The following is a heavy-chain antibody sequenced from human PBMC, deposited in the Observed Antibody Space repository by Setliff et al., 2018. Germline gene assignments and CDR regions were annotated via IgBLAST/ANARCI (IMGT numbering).Heavy chain of an antibody. CDR2: INHIGST. CDR3: ARVGRFLEWSGSRAFDI. Sequence: SETLSLTCAVYGGSFSCYYWSWIRKPPGKGLGWNGEINHIGSTTYNPSLKGRVTISVDTYKNQFSLKLSSVTAADTAVYYCARVGRFLEWSGSRAFDIWGQGTMVTVSS. D-gene: IGHD3-3*01. J-gene: IGHJ3*02. CDR1: GGSFSCYY. V-gene: IGHV4-34*01.